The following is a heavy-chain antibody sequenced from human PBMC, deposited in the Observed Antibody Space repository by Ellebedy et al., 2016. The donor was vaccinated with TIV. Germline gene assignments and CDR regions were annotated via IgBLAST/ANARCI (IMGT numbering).Heavy chain of an antibody. CDR3: ARDRYVGLNNDSSGFIKYYFDY. CDR2: INPNSGGT. D-gene: IGHD3-22*01. Sequence: ASVKVSXXASGYTFTSYYMHWVRQAPGQGLEWMGWINPNSGGTNYAQKFQGWVTMTRDTSISTAYMELSRLRSDDTAVYYCARDRYVGLNNDSSGFIKYYFDYWGQGTLVTVSS. V-gene: IGHV1-2*04. J-gene: IGHJ4*02. CDR1: GYTFTSYY.